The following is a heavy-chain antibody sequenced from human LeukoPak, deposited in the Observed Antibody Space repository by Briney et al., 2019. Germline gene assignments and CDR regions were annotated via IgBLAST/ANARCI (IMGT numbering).Heavy chain of an antibody. CDR1: GYTFTGYY. D-gene: IGHD3-22*01. CDR2: INPNSGGT. CDR3: ARDTYYYDSSGYHEAFDI. Sequence: ASVKVSCKASGYTFTGYYMHWVRQAPGQGLEWMARINPNSGGTNYAQKFQGRVTMTRDTSISTAYMELSRLRSDDTAVYYCARDTYYYDSSGYHEAFDIWGQGTMVTVSS. V-gene: IGHV1-2*06. J-gene: IGHJ3*02.